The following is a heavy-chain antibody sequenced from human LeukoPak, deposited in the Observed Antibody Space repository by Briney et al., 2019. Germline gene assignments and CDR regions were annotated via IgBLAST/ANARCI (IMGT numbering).Heavy chain of an antibody. CDR2: ISSSSSTI. Sequence: GGSLRLSCAAAGFTFSAYSMNWVRQAPGKGLDWVSYISSSSSTIYYADSVKGRFTISRDNAKNTLYLQMNSLRAEDTAVYYCREGQARLVDYWGQGTLVTVSS. CDR3: REGQARLVDY. D-gene: IGHD5-24*01. CDR1: GFTFSAYS. J-gene: IGHJ4*02. V-gene: IGHV3-48*01.